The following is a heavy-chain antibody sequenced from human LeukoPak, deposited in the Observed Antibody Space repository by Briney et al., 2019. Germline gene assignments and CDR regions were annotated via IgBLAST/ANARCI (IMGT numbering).Heavy chain of an antibody. D-gene: IGHD4-17*01. J-gene: IGHJ6*02. CDR1: GYTFTVYY. Sequence: GASVTVSFKASGYTFTVYYMHWVRQAPGQGLEWMGWINPNTGVTNYAQKFQGRVTLTRDTSIITAYMELTRLRSDDTAMYYCARDRTAVTTGYYGMDVWGQGTTLTVSS. CDR3: ARDRTAVTTGYYGMDV. CDR2: INPNTGVT. V-gene: IGHV1-2*02.